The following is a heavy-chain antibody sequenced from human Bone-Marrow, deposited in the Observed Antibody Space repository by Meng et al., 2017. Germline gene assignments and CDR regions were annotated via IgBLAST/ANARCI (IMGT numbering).Heavy chain of an antibody. V-gene: IGHV3-15*01. CDR2: MKSNVDGGTV. CDR1: GFTFSNAW. CDR3: SGHVDY. J-gene: IGHJ4*01. Sequence: GESGGSFVKPGGSLRLSWAASGFTFSNAWMTWVRQAPGKGLEWIGRMKSNVDGGTVDYAAAVKGRFFISRDDSENTFYLQMNSLKTEDTAVYYCSGHVDYWGHGTLVTVSS.